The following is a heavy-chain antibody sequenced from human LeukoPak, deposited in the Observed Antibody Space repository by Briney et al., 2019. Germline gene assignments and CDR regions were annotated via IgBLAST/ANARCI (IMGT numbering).Heavy chain of an antibody. CDR1: GYSFTSYW. J-gene: IGHJ4*02. D-gene: IGHD3-22*01. CDR3: ARNYDSSGYYPDY. Sequence: GESLKISCKASGYSFTSYWIGWVRQMPGKGLEWMGIIYPGDSDTRYSPSFQGQVTISADKSISTAYLQWSSLKASDTAMYYCARNYDSSGYYPDYWGQGTLVTVSS. V-gene: IGHV5-51*01. CDR2: IYPGDSDT.